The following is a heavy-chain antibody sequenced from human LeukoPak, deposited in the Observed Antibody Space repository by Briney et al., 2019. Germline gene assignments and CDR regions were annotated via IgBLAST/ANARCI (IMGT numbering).Heavy chain of an antibody. D-gene: IGHD5-24*01. CDR3: AKDMARGVATHFDY. J-gene: IGHJ4*02. V-gene: IGHV3-73*01. CDR1: GFTFSDSG. Sequence: GGSLRLSCAASGFTFSDSGIHWVRQASGKGLEWVGRIRSKTYNYATAYAASVKGRFTIFRDDSKNTAYLQMNSLKTEDTAVYYCAKDMARGVATHFDYWGQGTLVTVSS. CDR2: IRSKTYNYAT.